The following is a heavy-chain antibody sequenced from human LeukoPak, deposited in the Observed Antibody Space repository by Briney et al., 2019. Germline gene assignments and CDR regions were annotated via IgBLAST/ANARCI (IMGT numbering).Heavy chain of an antibody. CDR3: ARGTKGYRFDY. Sequence: SETLSLTCTVSGGSITGYFWTWIRQPPGKGLEWIGFFYNRGNTNYNPSLKSRVTISLDTSRLQFSLTLNSVTAADTAMYYCARGTKGYRFDYWGQGTLVTVST. V-gene: IGHV4-59*01. CDR2: FYNRGNT. CDR1: GGSITGYF. D-gene: IGHD5-24*01. J-gene: IGHJ4*02.